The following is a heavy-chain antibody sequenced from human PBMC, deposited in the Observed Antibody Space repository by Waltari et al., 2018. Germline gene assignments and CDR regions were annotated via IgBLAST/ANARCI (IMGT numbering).Heavy chain of an antibody. CDR3: ARMVTTRGYFDY. CDR1: GFSLSTNGMY. J-gene: IGHJ4*02. V-gene: IGHV2-70*15. Sequence: QVTLRESGPALMRPTETLTLTCTFSGFSLSTNGMYVNWIRQPPGKALEWLARIDWDGDTYYATSLKTRLTGSKDTSENRVVLTMTNMDPMDTATYFCARMVTTRGYFDYWGPGTLVTVSS. D-gene: IGHD1-1*01. CDR2: IDWDGDT.